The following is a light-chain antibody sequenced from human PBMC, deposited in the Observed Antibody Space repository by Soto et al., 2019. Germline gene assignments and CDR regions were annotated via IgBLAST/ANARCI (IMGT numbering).Light chain of an antibody. Sequence: EIVLTQSPGTLSLSPGERATLSCRASRSVSSSYLAWYQQKPGQAPRLLIYGASSRANGIPDRFSGSGSGTDFTLTISSLEPEDFPVYYCQQYGSSPPITFGQGTRLELK. CDR2: GAS. CDR3: QQYGSSPPIT. V-gene: IGKV3-20*01. CDR1: RSVSSSY. J-gene: IGKJ5*01.